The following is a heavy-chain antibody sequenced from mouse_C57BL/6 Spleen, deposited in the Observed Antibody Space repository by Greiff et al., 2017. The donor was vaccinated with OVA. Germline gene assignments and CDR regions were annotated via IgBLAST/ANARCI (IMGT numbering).Heavy chain of an antibody. CDR1: GYSFTGYF. Sequence: EVQLQQSGPELVKPGDSVKISCKASGYSFTGYFMNWVMQSHGKSLEWIGRINPYNGDTFYNQKFKGKATLTVDKSSSTAHMELRSLTSEDSAVYYCAREAEGLLPYCDYWGQGTTLTVSS. J-gene: IGHJ2*01. V-gene: IGHV1-20*01. D-gene: IGHD2-3*01. CDR3: AREAEGLLPYCDY. CDR2: INPYNGDT.